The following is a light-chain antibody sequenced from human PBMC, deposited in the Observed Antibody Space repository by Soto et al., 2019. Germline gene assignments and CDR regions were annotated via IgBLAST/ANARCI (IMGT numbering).Light chain of an antibody. V-gene: IGLV1-40*01. Sequence: QSVLTQPPSVSGAPGQRVTISCTGSSSNIGAGYDVHWYQQLPGTAPKLLIYGNSNRPSGVPDRFSGSKSGTSASLAITGLQAEEEADYSCQSYDSSLSGSVVFGGGTKLTVL. CDR3: QSYDSSLSGSVV. J-gene: IGLJ2*01. CDR1: SSNIGAGYD. CDR2: GNS.